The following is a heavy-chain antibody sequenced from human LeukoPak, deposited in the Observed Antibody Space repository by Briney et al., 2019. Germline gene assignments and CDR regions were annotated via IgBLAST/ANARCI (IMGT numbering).Heavy chain of an antibody. D-gene: IGHD7-27*01. Sequence: PSETLSLTCTVSGGSISSYYWSWIRQPPGKGLEWIGYIYYSGSTNYNPSLKSRVTISVDTSKNQFSLKLSSVTAADTAVYYCARVSADNNWGVTSYYMDVWAKGPRSPSP. CDR3: ARVSADNNWGVTSYYMDV. CDR2: IYYSGST. CDR1: GGSISSYY. J-gene: IGHJ6*03. V-gene: IGHV4-59*01.